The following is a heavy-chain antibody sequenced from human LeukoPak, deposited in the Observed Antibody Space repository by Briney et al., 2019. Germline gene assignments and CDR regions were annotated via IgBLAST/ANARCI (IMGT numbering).Heavy chain of an antibody. D-gene: IGHD1-1*01. J-gene: IGHJ3*02. CDR2: MRYDGSNK. V-gene: IGHV3-30*02. Sequence: PGGSLRLSRAASGFTFRSYGMHWVRQAPGKGLAGVAFMRYDGSNKYYADSVKGRFTISRDNSKNTLYLQMNSLRAEDTGVYYCAKERYNWNEPDAFDIWGQGTMVTVSS. CDR3: AKERYNWNEPDAFDI. CDR1: GFTFRSYG.